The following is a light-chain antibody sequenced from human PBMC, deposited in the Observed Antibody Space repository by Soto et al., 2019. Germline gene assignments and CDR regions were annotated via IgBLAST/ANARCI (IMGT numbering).Light chain of an antibody. J-gene: IGKJ1*01. Sequence: DIQMTQSPSTLSASVGDRVTITCRASQSISSWLAWYQQKPWKAPKLLNDNASSLESGVPSRFSGSGSRTEFTLTISSLQPHDFATYYCQQYNSYWTFGQGAKVDIK. CDR2: NAS. CDR1: QSISSW. V-gene: IGKV1-5*03. CDR3: QQYNSYWT.